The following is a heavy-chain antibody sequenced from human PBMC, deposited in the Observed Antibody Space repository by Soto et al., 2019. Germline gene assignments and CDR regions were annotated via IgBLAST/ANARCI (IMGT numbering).Heavy chain of an antibody. CDR2: IIPIFGTA. Sequence: GASVKVSCKASGGTFSSYAISWVRQAPGQGLEWMGGIIPIFGTANYAQKFQGRVTITADESTSTAYMELSSLRSEDTAVYYCARNLAAGTPVLTSPVIRSNYYYYGMDVWGQGTTVTVSS. CDR3: ARNLAAGTPVLTSPVIRSNYYYYGMDV. D-gene: IGHD6-13*01. CDR1: GGTFSSYA. V-gene: IGHV1-69*13. J-gene: IGHJ6*02.